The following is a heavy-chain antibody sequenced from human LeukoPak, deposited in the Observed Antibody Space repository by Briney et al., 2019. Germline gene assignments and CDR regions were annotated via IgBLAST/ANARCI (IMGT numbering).Heavy chain of an antibody. Sequence: GGSLRLSCSASGFTLSSYWMHWVRQAPGKGLVWVSRINTDGSSTNYADSVKGRFTVSRDNAKNTLYLQMNSLRAEDTAVYYCAREGYCSGGSCPPAGFDPWGQGTLVTVSS. J-gene: IGHJ5*02. D-gene: IGHD2-15*01. CDR3: AREGYCSGGSCPPAGFDP. CDR1: GFTLSSYW. V-gene: IGHV3-74*01. CDR2: INTDGSST.